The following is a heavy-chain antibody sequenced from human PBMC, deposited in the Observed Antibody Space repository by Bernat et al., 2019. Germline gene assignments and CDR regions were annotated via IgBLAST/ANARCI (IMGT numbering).Heavy chain of an antibody. CDR3: ARDGEVDSSSWYYDYGMDV. J-gene: IGHJ6*02. V-gene: IGHV1-2*04. CDR1: GYTFTGYY. Sequence: QVQLVQSGAEVKKPGASVKVSCKASGYTFTGYYMHWVRQAPGQGLEWMGWINPNSGGTNYAQKFQGWVTMTRDTSISTAYMELSRLRSDDTAVYYCARDGEVDSSSWYYDYGMDVWGQGTTVTVSS. D-gene: IGHD6-13*01. CDR2: INPNSGGT.